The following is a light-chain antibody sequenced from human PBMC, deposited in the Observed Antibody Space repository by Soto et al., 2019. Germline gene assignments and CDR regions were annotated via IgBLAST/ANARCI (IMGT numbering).Light chain of an antibody. CDR3: QQYGSSPPIT. J-gene: IGKJ5*01. V-gene: IGKV3-20*01. CDR2: GAS. CDR1: QSVSNNY. Sequence: IVLKQSLGTLSLSPGERATLSCMAIQSVSNNYLAWYQQKPGQAPRLLIYGASNRATGIPDRFSGSGSGTDFTLTISRLEPEDFAVYYCQQYGSSPPITFGQGTRLEIK.